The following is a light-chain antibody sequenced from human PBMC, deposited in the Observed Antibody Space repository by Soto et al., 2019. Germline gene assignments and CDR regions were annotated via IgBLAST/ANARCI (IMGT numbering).Light chain of an antibody. V-gene: IGKV1-39*01. CDR1: QGISTY. CDR2: AAS. Sequence: IQVTQSPSSLSVPLGDRVTLPWRASQGISTYLNWYQKKPGKAPKLLIYAASSLQSGVPSRFSGSGSETEFTLTITSLQPEDFATYYCQQSGDTPPWTFGQGTKVDI. CDR3: QQSGDTPPWT. J-gene: IGKJ1*01.